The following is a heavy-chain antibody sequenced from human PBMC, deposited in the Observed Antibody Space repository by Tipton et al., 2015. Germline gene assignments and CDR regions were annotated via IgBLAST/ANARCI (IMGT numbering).Heavy chain of an antibody. J-gene: IGHJ4*02. V-gene: IGHV4-4*02. CDR1: GDSISSSNW. CDR3: AREVWYYDSSGYDY. CDR2: IHHGGST. Sequence: TLSLTCSVSGDSISSSNWWSWVRQPPGKGLEWIGEIHHGGSTNYNPSLKSRVTMSVDTSKNQFSLHLSSVTAADTAVYYCAREVWYYDSSGYDYWGQGTLVTVS. D-gene: IGHD3-22*01.